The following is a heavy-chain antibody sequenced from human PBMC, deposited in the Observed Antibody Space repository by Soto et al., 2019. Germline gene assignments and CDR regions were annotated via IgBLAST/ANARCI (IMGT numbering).Heavy chain of an antibody. CDR1: GGSVSSGSYY. Sequence: QVQLQESGPGLVKPSETLSLTCTVSGGSVSSGSYYWSWIRQPPGKGLEWIGYIYYSGSTNYNPSLKSRVTISVDTSKNQFSLKLSSVTAADTAVYYCARVGPYNWNVLAFDIWGQGTMVTVSS. V-gene: IGHV4-61*01. CDR2: IYYSGST. J-gene: IGHJ3*02. CDR3: ARVGPYNWNVLAFDI. D-gene: IGHD1-20*01.